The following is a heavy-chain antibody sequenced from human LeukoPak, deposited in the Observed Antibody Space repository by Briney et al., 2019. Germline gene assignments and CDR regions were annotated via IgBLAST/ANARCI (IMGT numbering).Heavy chain of an antibody. V-gene: IGHV3-23*01. D-gene: IGHD3-10*01. CDR1: GFTFGSYA. J-gene: IGHJ4*02. CDR3: ADFGSGSYIFDY. CDR2: IFGSGGSA. Sequence: GGSLRLSCAASGFTFGSYAMYWVRQAPGKGLEWVSGIFGSGGSAHYADSVKGRFTISRDNSKNTVYLQMNYVRVEDTAIYYCADFGSGSYIFDYWGQGTLVTVSS.